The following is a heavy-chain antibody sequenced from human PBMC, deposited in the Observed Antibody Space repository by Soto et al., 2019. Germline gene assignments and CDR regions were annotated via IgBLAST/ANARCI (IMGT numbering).Heavy chain of an antibody. CDR2: TYHSGNP. CDR3: SRQRGIAVAGTAL. Sequence: PSETLSLTCDVSGDTISTGGYTWAWIRQPPGKALEWIGRTYHSGNPYYNPSLKSRVIISVDRSKNQFSLNLRSVTAADTAVYYCSRQRGIAVAGTALWGQGTLVTV. CDR1: GDTISTGGYT. D-gene: IGHD6-19*01. J-gene: IGHJ4*02. V-gene: IGHV4-30-2*03.